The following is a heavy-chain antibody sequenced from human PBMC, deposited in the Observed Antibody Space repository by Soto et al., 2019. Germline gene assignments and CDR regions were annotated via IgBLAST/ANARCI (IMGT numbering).Heavy chain of an antibody. D-gene: IGHD6-6*01. CDR3: ARQQKTRQLVRSLDP. V-gene: IGHV5-51*01. Sequence: LGESLKISCKASGYTFKNYWIAWVRQKPGKGPECMGIIYPADSDTRYSPSFQGHVTISVDKSIDTAYLHWGSLQASDTAIYYCARQQKTRQLVRSLDPWGQGTLVTVSS. CDR1: GYTFKNYW. CDR2: IYPADSDT. J-gene: IGHJ5*02.